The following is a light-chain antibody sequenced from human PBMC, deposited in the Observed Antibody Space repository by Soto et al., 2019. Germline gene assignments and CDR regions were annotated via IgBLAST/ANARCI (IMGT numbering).Light chain of an antibody. V-gene: IGKV1-39*01. Sequence: DIQMTQSPSSLSASVGDRVTITCRASQSIGSYLNWYQQKPGKAPKLLIYAAFSLQTGVPSRFSGSGSGTEFTLTISSLQSEDFAVYYCQQYNNWPPITFGQGTRLEIK. J-gene: IGKJ5*01. CDR2: AAF. CDR1: QSIGSY. CDR3: QQYNNWPPIT.